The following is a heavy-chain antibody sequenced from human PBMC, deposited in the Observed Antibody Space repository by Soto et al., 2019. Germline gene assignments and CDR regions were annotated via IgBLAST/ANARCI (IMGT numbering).Heavy chain of an antibody. D-gene: IGHD6-19*01. Sequence: GGSLRLSCAASGFTFSSYSMNWVRQAPGKGLEWVSYISSSSSTIYYADSVKGRFTISRDNAKNSLYLQMNSLRAEDTAVYYCARPRHLAGTEGVLFDYWGQGTLVTVSS. CDR1: GFTFSSYS. CDR2: ISSSSSTI. J-gene: IGHJ4*02. CDR3: ARPRHLAGTEGVLFDY. V-gene: IGHV3-48*01.